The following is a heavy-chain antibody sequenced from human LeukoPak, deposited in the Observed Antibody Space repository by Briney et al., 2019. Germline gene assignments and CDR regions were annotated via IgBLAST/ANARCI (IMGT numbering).Heavy chain of an antibody. D-gene: IGHD3-22*01. J-gene: IGHJ4*02. V-gene: IGHV3-23*01. Sequence: PGGSLRLSCAASGFTFSSYAMSWVRQAPGKGLEWVSAISGSGGSTYYADSVKGRFTISRDNSKNTLYLQMNSLRAEDTALYYCAKDRVSGQRTFDYWGQGTLVTVSS. CDR3: AKDRVSGQRTFDY. CDR2: ISGSGGST. CDR1: GFTFSSYA.